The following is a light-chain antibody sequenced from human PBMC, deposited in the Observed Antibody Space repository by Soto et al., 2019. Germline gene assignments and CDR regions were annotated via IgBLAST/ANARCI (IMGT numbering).Light chain of an antibody. CDR3: QQYGSLPRT. J-gene: IGKJ1*01. CDR2: GAS. V-gene: IGKV3-20*01. Sequence: EIVLTQSPGTLSLSPGERATLSCRASQSVASNFLAWYQQKPGQAPRLLIYGASFRATGIPDRFSGSGSGTGFTLTISRLEPEDFAVYYCQQYGSLPRTFGLGTKVEIK. CDR1: QSVASNF.